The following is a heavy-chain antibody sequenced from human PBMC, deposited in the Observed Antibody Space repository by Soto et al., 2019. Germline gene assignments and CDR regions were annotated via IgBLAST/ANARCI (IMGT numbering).Heavy chain of an antibody. J-gene: IGHJ4*02. CDR2: IYNTGTT. D-gene: IGHD6-13*01. CDR1: GDSITTNRYY. CDR3: ARQKRGSSSWPFEH. V-gene: IGHV4-39*01. Sequence: QLQLQESGPALVKPSETLSLTCTVSGDSITTNRYYWGWIRQPPGKGLEWCGTIYNTGTTYYNPSLKSRVTVSVDKSKNQFSLRLTSVTATDTAVYYCARQKRGSSSWPFEHWGQGTLVTVSS.